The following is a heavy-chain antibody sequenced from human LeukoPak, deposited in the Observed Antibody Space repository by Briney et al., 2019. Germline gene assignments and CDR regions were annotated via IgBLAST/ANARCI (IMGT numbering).Heavy chain of an antibody. CDR3: AKDTVKVTTIRRVPHYMDV. D-gene: IGHD5-12*01. CDR1: GFTCISYG. CDR2: IRYDGSNK. J-gene: IGHJ6*03. Sequence: GGSLRLSCAASGFTCISYGMHWVRQAPGKGLEWVTFIRYDGSNKYYADSVKGRFIISRDNSKNTLYLQMNSLRAEDTAVYYCAKDTVKVTTIRRVPHYMDVWGKGTTVTISS. V-gene: IGHV3-30*02.